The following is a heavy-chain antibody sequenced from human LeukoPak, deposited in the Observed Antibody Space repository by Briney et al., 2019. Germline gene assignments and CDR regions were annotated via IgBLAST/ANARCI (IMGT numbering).Heavy chain of an antibody. J-gene: IGHJ4*02. CDR2: ISWNSGSI. Sequence: PGRSLRLSCAASGFTFDDYAMHWVRQAPGKGLEWVSGISWNSGSIGYADSVKGRFTISRDNAKNSLYLQMNSLRAEDTALYYCAKDMGGSGSYYPFDYWGQGTLVTVSS. D-gene: IGHD3-10*01. CDR3: AKDMGGSGSYYPFDY. CDR1: GFTFDDYA. V-gene: IGHV3-9*01.